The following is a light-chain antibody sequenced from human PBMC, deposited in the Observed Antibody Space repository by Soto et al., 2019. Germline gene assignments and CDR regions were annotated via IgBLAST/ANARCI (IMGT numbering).Light chain of an antibody. J-gene: IGKJ5*01. V-gene: IGKV1-8*01. CDR3: QQYYSYLIP. CDR2: AAS. CDR1: QGISSY. Sequence: AIRMTQSPSSLSASTGDRVTITCRASQGISSYLAWYQQKPGKAPKLLIYAASTLQSGVPSRFSGSGSGTDFTLTISCLQSEDFATYYCQQYYSYLIPFGQGTRLAIK.